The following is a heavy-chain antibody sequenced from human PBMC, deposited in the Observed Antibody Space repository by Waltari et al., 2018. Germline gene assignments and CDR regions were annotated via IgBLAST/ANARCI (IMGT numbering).Heavy chain of an antibody. CDR3: AKDWGLHYEFVDY. V-gene: IGHV3-30*18. CDR1: GFPFSSYG. Sequence: QVQLVESGGGVVQPGTSLRLSCAASGFPFSSYGLHWVLQAPGKGLEWVAVISYDGSNKYYADAVKGRFTISRDNSKNTLYLQMNSLRAEDTAVYYCAKDWGLHYEFVDYWGQGTLVTVSS. CDR2: ISYDGSNK. J-gene: IGHJ4*02. D-gene: IGHD3-3*01.